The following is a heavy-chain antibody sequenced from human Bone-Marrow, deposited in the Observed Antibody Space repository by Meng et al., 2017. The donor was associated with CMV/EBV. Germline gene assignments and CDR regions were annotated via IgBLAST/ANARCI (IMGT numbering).Heavy chain of an antibody. D-gene: IGHD2-15*01. CDR3: AREGVVAADNWFDP. CDR2: INPNSGGT. V-gene: IGHV1-2*02. Sequence: GEPVESGGEVKEPGASVKVFCKASVYTCTGYYMHWVRQAPGQGLEWMGWINPNSGGTNYAQKFQGRVTMTRDTSISTAYMELSRLRSDDTAVYYCAREGVVAADNWFDPWGQGTLVTVSS. CDR1: VYTCTGYY. J-gene: IGHJ5*02.